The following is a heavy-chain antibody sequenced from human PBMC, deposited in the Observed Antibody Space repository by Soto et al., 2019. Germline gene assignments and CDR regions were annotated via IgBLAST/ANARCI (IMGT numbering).Heavy chain of an antibody. CDR3: ARDRPPLKP. CDR2: IRAYNGNT. Sequence: QVQLVQSGAEVKKPGASVKVSCKASGYTFSSYGSSWVRQAPGQGLEWMGWIRAYNGNTNYAQTRKGSVTITTATTASTAQMRLSSVRSEDSMMYHCARDRPPLKPWGQATLVNSSS. CDR1: GYTFSSYG. V-gene: IGHV1-18*01. J-gene: IGHJ5*02.